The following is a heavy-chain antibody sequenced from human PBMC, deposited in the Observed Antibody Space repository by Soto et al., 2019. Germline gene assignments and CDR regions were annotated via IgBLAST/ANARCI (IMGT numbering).Heavy chain of an antibody. Sequence: QVQLVQSGAEVKKPGASVKVSCKASGYTFTSYGISWVRQAPGQGLEWMVWISAYNGNTNYSQKLQGRVTMTTDHSTNTGYRELRSLRSDDTAVYYCARRLPYCSSTSCYTGRWFDPWGQGTLVTVS. CDR2: ISAYNGNT. CDR1: GYTFTSYG. CDR3: ARRLPYCSSTSCYTGRWFDP. D-gene: IGHD2-2*02. V-gene: IGHV1-18*04. J-gene: IGHJ5*02.